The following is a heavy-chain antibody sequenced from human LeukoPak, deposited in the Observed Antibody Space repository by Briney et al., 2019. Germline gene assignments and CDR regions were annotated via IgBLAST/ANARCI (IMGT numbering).Heavy chain of an antibody. D-gene: IGHD3-10*01. V-gene: IGHV4-34*01. CDR1: GGSFSCYY. CDR3: ARGVLYYGSGGYSWNWFDP. Sequence: SETLSLTCAVYGGSFSCYYCSWIRPPPGKGLEWIGEINHSGSTNYNPSFKSRVTISVDTSKNQFSLKLSSVTAADTAVYYCARGVLYYGSGGYSWNWFDPWGQGTLVTVSS. CDR2: INHSGST. J-gene: IGHJ5*02.